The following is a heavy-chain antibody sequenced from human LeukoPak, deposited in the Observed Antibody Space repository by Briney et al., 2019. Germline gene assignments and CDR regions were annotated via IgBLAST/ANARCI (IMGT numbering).Heavy chain of an antibody. J-gene: IGHJ4*02. D-gene: IGHD6-19*01. CDR1: GFTFSGSA. CDR3: TRPGYSSGWTGR. Sequence: GGSLRLSCAASGFTFSGSAMHWVRQASGKGLEWVGRIRSKANSYATAYAASVKGRFTISRDDSKNTAYLQMNSLKTEDTAVYYCTRPGYSSGWTGRWGQGTLVTVSS. V-gene: IGHV3-73*01. CDR2: IRSKANSYAT.